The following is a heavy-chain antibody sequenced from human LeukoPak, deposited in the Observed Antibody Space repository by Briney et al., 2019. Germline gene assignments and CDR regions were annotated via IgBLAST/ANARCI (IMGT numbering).Heavy chain of an antibody. J-gene: IGHJ5*02. V-gene: IGHV3-23*01. Sequence: GGSLRLSCAASGFTFSSYAMSWVRQAPGKGLEWVSSISSSSSYIYYADSVKGRFTISRDNSKNTLYLQMNSLRAEDTAVYYCAKAIRIAARPFDWFDPWGQGTLVTVSS. D-gene: IGHD6-6*01. CDR1: GFTFSSYA. CDR2: ISSSSSYI. CDR3: AKAIRIAARPFDWFDP.